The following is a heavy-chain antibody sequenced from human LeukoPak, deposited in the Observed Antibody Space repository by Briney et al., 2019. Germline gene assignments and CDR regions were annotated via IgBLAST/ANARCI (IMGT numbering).Heavy chain of an antibody. CDR1: GGTFRSYA. J-gene: IGHJ4*02. CDR2: IIPIFGTA. D-gene: IGHD5-18*01. V-gene: IGHV1-69*01. CDR3: ARDQGYRYGYGDFDY. Sequence: SVRVSCKASGGTFRSYAISWVRQAPGQGLEWMGGIIPIFGTANYAQKFQGRVTITADESTSTAYMELSSLRSEDTAVYYCARDQGYRYGYGDFDYWGQGTLVTVSS.